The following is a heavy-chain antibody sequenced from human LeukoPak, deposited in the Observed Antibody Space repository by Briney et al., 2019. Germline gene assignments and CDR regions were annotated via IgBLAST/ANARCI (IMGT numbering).Heavy chain of an antibody. Sequence: GGSLRLSCAASGFTFGTYAMSWVRQAPGKGLEWVSAISGSGGSTYYADSVKGRFTISRDNSKSTLYLQMNSLRAEDTAVYYCAKDWIGYCSATSCYMIDYWGQGTLVTVSS. V-gene: IGHV3-23*01. CDR1: GFTFGTYA. J-gene: IGHJ4*02. D-gene: IGHD2-2*02. CDR3: AKDWIGYCSATSCYMIDY. CDR2: ISGSGGST.